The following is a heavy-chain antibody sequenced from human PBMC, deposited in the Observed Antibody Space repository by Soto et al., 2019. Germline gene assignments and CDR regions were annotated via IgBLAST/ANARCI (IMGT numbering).Heavy chain of an antibody. J-gene: IGHJ4*02. CDR3: ARQAARNYIDS. CDR2: IDSRGRTL. D-gene: IGHD6-6*01. V-gene: IGHV3-11*01. CDR1: GFTFTDYS. Sequence: PEGSVRLSCAASGFTFTDYSMSWIRQAPGKGLEWLAFIDSRGRTLSYADSVKGRFTISRDNAKNSLYLQMHSLRADDTAVYYCARQAARNYIDSWGQGDVVTVS.